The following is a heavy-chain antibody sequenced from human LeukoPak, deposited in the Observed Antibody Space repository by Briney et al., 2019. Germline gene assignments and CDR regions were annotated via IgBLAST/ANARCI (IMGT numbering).Heavy chain of an antibody. CDR2: ISGSGDST. CDR1: GFTFSSYA. CDR3: AKTRPLDSSSWSHGDY. Sequence: GGSLRLSCAASGFTFSSYAMSWVRQAPGKGLEWVSAISGSGDSTYYGDSVKGRFAISRDNSKNTLYLQMNSLRAEDTAVYYCAKTRPLDSSSWSHGDYWGQGTLVTVSS. V-gene: IGHV3-23*01. D-gene: IGHD6-13*01. J-gene: IGHJ4*02.